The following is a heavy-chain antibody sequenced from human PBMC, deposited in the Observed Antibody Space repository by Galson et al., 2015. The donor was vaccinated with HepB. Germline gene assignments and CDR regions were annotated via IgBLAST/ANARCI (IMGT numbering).Heavy chain of an antibody. CDR3: ARDIVGPYYYGMDV. D-gene: IGHD2-15*01. J-gene: IGHJ6*02. CDR2: ISSSSYI. Sequence: SLRLSCAASGFAFSSYSMNWVRQAPGKGLEWVSSISSSSYIYYADSVKGRFTISRDNAKNSLYLQMNSLRAEDTAVYYCARDIVGPYYYGMDVWGQGTTVTVSS. V-gene: IGHV3-21*01. CDR1: GFAFSSYS.